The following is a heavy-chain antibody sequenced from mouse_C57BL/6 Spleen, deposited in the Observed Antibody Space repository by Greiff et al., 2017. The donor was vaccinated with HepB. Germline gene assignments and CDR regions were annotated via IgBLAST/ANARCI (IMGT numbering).Heavy chain of an antibody. Sequence: VKLQQPGAELVKPGASVKLSCKASGYTFTSYWMHWVKQRPGQGLEWIGMIHPNSGSTNYNEKFKSKATLTVDKSSSTAYMQLSSLTSEDSAVYYCAKWWLLRGYAMDYWGQGTSVTVSS. J-gene: IGHJ4*01. CDR2: IHPNSGST. CDR3: AKWWLLRGYAMDY. D-gene: IGHD2-3*01. V-gene: IGHV1-64*01. CDR1: GYTFTSYW.